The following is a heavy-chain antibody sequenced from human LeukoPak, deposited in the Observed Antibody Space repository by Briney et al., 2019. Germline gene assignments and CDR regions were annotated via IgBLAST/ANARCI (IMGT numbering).Heavy chain of an antibody. CDR1: GDSVSSNTAA. CDR2: TYYRSRWYY. J-gene: IGHJ4*02. V-gene: IGHV6-1*01. CDR3: ARDPSGDQGLDY. D-gene: IGHD3-10*01. Sequence: SQTLSLTCAISGDSVSSNTAAWYWIRQSPSRGLEWLGRTYYRSRWYYEYAVSVRSRITINADTSKNHFSLQLNSVTPDDTAVYYCARDPSGDQGLDYWGQGTLVTVSS.